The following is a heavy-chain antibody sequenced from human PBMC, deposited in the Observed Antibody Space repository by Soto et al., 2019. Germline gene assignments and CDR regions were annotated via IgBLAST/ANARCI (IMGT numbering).Heavy chain of an antibody. V-gene: IGHV4-59*08. CDR3: ARLMGATIDR. D-gene: IGHD1-26*01. CDR2: IYYSGTT. Sequence: SETLSLTCTVSGGSITNYYWSWIRQPPGKGLEWIGYIYYSGTTNYNPSLKSRVTTSVDTSKNQFSLKLSSVTAADTAVYYCARLMGATIDRWGQGTLVTVSS. CDR1: GGSITNYY. J-gene: IGHJ5*02.